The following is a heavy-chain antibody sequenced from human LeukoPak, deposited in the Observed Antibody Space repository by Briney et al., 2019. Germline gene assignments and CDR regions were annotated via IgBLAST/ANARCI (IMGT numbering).Heavy chain of an antibody. V-gene: IGHV4-34*01. CDR3: ARGVDYYGV. CDR1: DGSFSGYY. D-gene: IGHD3-10*01. Sequence: MSSETLSLTCAVYDGSFSGYYWNWIRQPPGKGLEWIGEINHSRRTNYNPSLKSRVTISVDTSKKQFSLKMRSVTAADTAVYYCARGVDYYGVWGQGTLVTVSS. J-gene: IGHJ4*02. CDR2: INHSRRT.